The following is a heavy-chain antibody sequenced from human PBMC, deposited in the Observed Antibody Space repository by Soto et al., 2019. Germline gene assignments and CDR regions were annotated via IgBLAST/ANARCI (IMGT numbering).Heavy chain of an antibody. CDR1: GFTFTSSA. CDR3: AADQMRFLEWLPSSSFDP. Sequence: AAAKVACKASGFTFTSSAMQGVRKARRERLEWIGWIVVGSGNTNYAQKFQERVTITRDMSTSTAYMELSSLRSEDTAVYYCAADQMRFLEWLPSSSFDPWGQGTLVTVSS. CDR2: IVVGSGNT. D-gene: IGHD3-3*01. V-gene: IGHV1-58*02. J-gene: IGHJ5*02.